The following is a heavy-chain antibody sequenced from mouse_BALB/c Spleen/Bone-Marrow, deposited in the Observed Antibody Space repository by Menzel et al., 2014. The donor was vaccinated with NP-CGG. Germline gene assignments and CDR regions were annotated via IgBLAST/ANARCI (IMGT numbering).Heavy chain of an antibody. V-gene: IGHV4-1*02. J-gene: IGHJ3*01. CDR3: ARLSYYGRFAY. Sequence: EVQVVESGGGLVQPGGSLKLSCAASGFDFSGYWMSWVRQAPGKGLEWIGEINPDSSTINYTPSLKDKFIISRDNAKNTLYLQMGKVRSEDTALYYCARLSYYGRFAYWGQGTLVTVSA. CDR1: GFDFSGYW. D-gene: IGHD1-1*01. CDR2: INPDSSTI.